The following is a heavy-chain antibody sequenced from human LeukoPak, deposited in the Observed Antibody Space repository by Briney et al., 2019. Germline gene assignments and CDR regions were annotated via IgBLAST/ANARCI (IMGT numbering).Heavy chain of an antibody. V-gene: IGHV4-34*01. CDR1: GGSFSGYY. CDR2: INHSGST. D-gene: IGHD5-18*01. CDR3: ARTRGYSYGPRPYYFDY. J-gene: IGHJ4*02. Sequence: SETLSLTCAVYGGSFSGYYWSWIRQPPGKGLEWIGEINHSGSTNYNPSLKGRVTISVDTSKNQFSLKLSSVTAADTAVYYCARTRGYSYGPRPYYFDYWGQGTLVTVSS.